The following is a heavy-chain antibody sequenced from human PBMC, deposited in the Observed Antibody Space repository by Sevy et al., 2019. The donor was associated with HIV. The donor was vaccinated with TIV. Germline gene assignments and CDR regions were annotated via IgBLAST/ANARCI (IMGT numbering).Heavy chain of an antibody. CDR3: ARVVGYVSGNYYKYYYDLDV. Sequence: GGSLRLSCAASGFTFRSYDMHWVRQAPGKGPEWVAIIYYDESLKYYADSVKGRFTISRDNSKNTLYLQMNSLRVDDTAVYYCARVVGYVSGNYYKYYYDLDVWGQGTAVTVSS. D-gene: IGHD3-10*01. CDR2: IYYDESLK. CDR1: GFTFRSYD. V-gene: IGHV3-33*01. J-gene: IGHJ6*02.